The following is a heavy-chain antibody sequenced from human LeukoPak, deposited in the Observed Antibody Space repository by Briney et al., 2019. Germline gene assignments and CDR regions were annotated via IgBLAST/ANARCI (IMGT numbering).Heavy chain of an antibody. Sequence: GGSLRLSCAASGFTFSSYSMNWVRQAPGKGLGWVSSISSSSSYIYYADSVKGRFTISRDNAKNSLYLQMNSLRAEDTAVYYCATPGNCGGDCYSPQEFDYWGQGTLVTVSS. CDR3: ATPGNCGGDCYSPQEFDY. CDR1: GFTFSSYS. V-gene: IGHV3-21*01. CDR2: ISSSSSYI. D-gene: IGHD2-21*02. J-gene: IGHJ4*02.